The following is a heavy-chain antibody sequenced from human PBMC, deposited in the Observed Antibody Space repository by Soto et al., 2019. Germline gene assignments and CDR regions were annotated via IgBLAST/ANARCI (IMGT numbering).Heavy chain of an antibody. V-gene: IGHV1-8*01. CDR3: ARPTDYEYIWGSYRLVAFDI. Sequence: QVQLVQSGAEVKKPGASVKVSCKASGYTFTSYDINWVRQATGQGLEWMGWMNPNSGNTGYAQKFQGRVTMTRNTSISTAYMELSSLRSEDTAVYYCARPTDYEYIWGSYRLVAFDIWGQGTMVTVSS. CDR2: MNPNSGNT. D-gene: IGHD3-16*02. J-gene: IGHJ3*02. CDR1: GYTFTSYD.